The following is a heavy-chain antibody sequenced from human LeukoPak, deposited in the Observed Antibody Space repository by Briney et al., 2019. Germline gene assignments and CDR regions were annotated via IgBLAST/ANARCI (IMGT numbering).Heavy chain of an antibody. CDR3: VGNYYDSSGLDY. D-gene: IGHD3-22*01. CDR1: GFIVNSNY. CDR2: ISSSGAYI. J-gene: IGHJ4*02. V-gene: IGHV3-21*01. Sequence: GGSLRLSCVASGFIVNSNYMNWVRQAPGKGLECVSSISSSGAYIYYADSVKGRFTISRDNAKKSLYLQMNSLRAEDTAIYYCVGNYYDSSGLDYWGQGTLVTVSS.